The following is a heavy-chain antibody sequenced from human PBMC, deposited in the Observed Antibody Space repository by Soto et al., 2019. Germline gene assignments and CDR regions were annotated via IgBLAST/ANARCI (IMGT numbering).Heavy chain of an antibody. CDR1: GFTFSSYG. CDR2: ISYEGSNK. CDR3: ATSTVAYWYFDL. Sequence: QVQLVESGGGVVQPGRSLRLSCAASGFTFSSYGMHWVRQAPGKGLEWVAVISYEGSNKYYADSVKGRFTISRDNSKNTLYLQMNSLRAEDTAVYYCATSTVAYWYFDLWGRGTLVTVSS. D-gene: IGHD4-17*01. J-gene: IGHJ2*01. V-gene: IGHV3-30*03.